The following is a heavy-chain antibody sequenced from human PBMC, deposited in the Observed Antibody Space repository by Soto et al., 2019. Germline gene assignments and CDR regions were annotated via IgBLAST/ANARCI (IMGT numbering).Heavy chain of an antibody. D-gene: IGHD3-10*01. CDR1: GDSISSYS. CDR3: ARHTGVRRVKDICGFDH. J-gene: IGHJ5*02. V-gene: IGHV4-59*01. Sequence: PSDTLSLTCTVSGDSISSYSWSWILQPPGKGLEWIGNIHYNGNTKYNPSLKSRVTMSVDTSKNQFSLKLISVTAADTAVYYCARHTGVRRVKDICGFDHWGQGTMVTVAS. CDR2: IHYNGNT.